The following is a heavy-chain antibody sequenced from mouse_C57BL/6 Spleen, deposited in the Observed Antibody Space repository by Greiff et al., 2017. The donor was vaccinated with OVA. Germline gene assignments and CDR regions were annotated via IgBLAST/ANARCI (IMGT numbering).Heavy chain of an antibody. V-gene: IGHV5-9-1*02. Sequence: DVKLEESGEGLVKPGGSLKLSCAASGFTFSSYAMSWVRQTPEKRLEWVAYISSGGDYIYYADTVKGRFTISRDNARNTLYLQMSSLKSEDTAMYYCTRDYYGSSHFAYWGQGTLVTVSA. CDR3: TRDYYGSSHFAY. CDR2: ISSGGDYI. J-gene: IGHJ3*01. CDR1: GFTFSSYA. D-gene: IGHD1-1*01.